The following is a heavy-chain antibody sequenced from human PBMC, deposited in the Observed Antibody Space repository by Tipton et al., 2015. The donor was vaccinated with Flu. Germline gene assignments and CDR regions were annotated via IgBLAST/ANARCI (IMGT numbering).Heavy chain of an antibody. CDR3: TTPSAVARDIVVVPAAMPPPGHDY. CDR1: GFTFSNAW. CDR2: IKSKTDGGTT. Sequence: SLRLSCAASGFTFSNAWMSWVRQAQAKGLEWVGRIKSKTDGGTTDYAAPVKGRFTISRDDSKNTLYLQMNSLKTEDTAVYYCTTPSAVARDIVVVPAAMPPPGHDYWGQGTLVTVSS. V-gene: IGHV3-15*01. J-gene: IGHJ4*02. D-gene: IGHD2-2*01.